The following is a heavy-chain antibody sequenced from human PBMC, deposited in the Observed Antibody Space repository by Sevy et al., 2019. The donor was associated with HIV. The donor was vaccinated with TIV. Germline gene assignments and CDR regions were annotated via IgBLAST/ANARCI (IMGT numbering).Heavy chain of an antibody. Sequence: SGPTLVKPTQTLTMTCTFSGFSLSTSGVGVGWIRQHPGKALEWLALIYWDDDKRYSPSLKSRLTITKDTSKNQVVLTMTNMDPVDTATYYCAHRLRKSSSWDQFDYWGQGTLVTVSS. CDR2: IYWDDDK. CDR3: AHRLRKSSSWDQFDY. D-gene: IGHD6-13*01. CDR1: GFSLSTSGVG. J-gene: IGHJ4*02. V-gene: IGHV2-5*02.